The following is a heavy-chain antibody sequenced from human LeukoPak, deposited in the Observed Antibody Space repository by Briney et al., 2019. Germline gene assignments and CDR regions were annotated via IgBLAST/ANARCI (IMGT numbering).Heavy chain of an antibody. Sequence: SETLSLTCAVYGGSFSGYYWSWIRQLPGKGLEWIGEINHSGSTNYNPSLKSRVTISVDTSKNQFSLKLSSVTAADTAVYYCARVGTYDYVWGSYRSNLDYWGQGTLVTVSS. V-gene: IGHV4-34*01. CDR3: ARVGTYDYVWGSYRSNLDY. D-gene: IGHD3-16*02. CDR2: INHSGST. J-gene: IGHJ4*02. CDR1: GGSFSGYY.